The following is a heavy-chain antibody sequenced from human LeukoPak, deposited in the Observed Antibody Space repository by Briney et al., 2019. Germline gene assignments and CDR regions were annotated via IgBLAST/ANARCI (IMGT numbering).Heavy chain of an antibody. CDR3: ARRGYDSSGYYSEIDC. CDR2: IKQDGSEK. CDR1: GFIFSTYW. V-gene: IGHV3-7*01. J-gene: IGHJ4*02. Sequence: GGSLRLSCAASGFIFSTYWMSWVRQAPGKGLEWVANIKQDGSEKYYVDSVKGRFTISRDNAKNSLYLQMNSLRAEDTAVYYCARRGYDSSGYYSEIDCWGQGTLVTVSS. D-gene: IGHD3-22*01.